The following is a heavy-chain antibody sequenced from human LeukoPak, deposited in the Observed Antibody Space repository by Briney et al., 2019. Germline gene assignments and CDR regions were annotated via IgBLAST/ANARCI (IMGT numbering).Heavy chain of an antibody. CDR1: GFTFSSYS. CDR2: ISSSSSTI. Sequence: PGGSLRLSCAASGFTFSSYSMNWVRQAPGKGLEWVSYISSSSSTIYYADSVKGRFTISRDNSKNTLYLQMGSLRAEDRAVYYCARVGDDDAFDIWGQGTMVTVSS. V-gene: IGHV3-48*01. CDR3: ARVGDDDAFDI. J-gene: IGHJ3*02. D-gene: IGHD2-21*01.